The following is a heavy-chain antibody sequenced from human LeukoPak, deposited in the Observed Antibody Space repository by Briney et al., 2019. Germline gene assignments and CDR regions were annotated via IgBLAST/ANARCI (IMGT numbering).Heavy chain of an antibody. CDR3: AKDRPSGSDR. D-gene: IGHD1-26*01. Sequence: PGGSLRLSCVASGFTFVDYAMSWVRQAPGKGLEWVSGINGLGDGTYYADSVKGRFTISRDNSKNTLYLQMNSLGADDTAVYYCAKDRPSGSDRWGQGTLVTVSS. J-gene: IGHJ5*02. V-gene: IGHV3-23*01. CDR2: INGLGDGT. CDR1: GFTFVDYA.